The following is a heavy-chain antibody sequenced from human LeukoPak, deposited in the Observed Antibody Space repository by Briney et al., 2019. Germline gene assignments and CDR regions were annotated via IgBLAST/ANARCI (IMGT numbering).Heavy chain of an antibody. CDR2: MRYSGST. D-gene: IGHD3-10*01. V-gene: IGHV4-39*01. CDR1: GGSISSSFYY. J-gene: IGHJ5*02. CDR3: ARQNLLWFGELLSWFDP. Sequence: SETLSLTCIVSGGSISSSFYYWGWIRQPPEKGLEWIGNMRYSGSTYHNPSLKSRVTISVDTSKNQFSLKLSSVTAADTAVYYCARQNLLWFGELLSWFDPWGQGTLVTVSS.